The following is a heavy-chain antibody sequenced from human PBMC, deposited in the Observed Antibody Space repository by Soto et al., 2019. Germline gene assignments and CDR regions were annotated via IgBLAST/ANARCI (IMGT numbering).Heavy chain of an antibody. CDR2: ISYDGYNA. V-gene: IGHV3-30-3*01. CDR3: ARDGGFSYGFDYYFDY. J-gene: IGHJ4*02. Sequence: GESLKISCAASGFTFSDYAIHWVRQAPSKGLEWVAVISYDGYNAYYADSVKGRFTISRDNSKNTLYLQMDSLRPEDTAVYYCARDGGFSYGFDYYFDYWGQGTLVTVSS. CDR1: GFTFSDYA. D-gene: IGHD5-18*01.